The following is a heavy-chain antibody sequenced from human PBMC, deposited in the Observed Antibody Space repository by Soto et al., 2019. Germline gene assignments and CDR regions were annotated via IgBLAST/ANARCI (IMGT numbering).Heavy chain of an antibody. V-gene: IGHV3-7*03. Sequence: EVQLVESGGGLVQPGGSLRLSCAVSGFICSDYWMTWVRQAPGKGLEWVATISPEGSEKYYVDSLKGRFTISRDNAKNPLYLQMISLRAEDTALYYCARARIDYWGRGTLITVSS. CDR2: ISPEGSEK. CDR3: ARARIDY. CDR1: GFICSDYW. J-gene: IGHJ4*02.